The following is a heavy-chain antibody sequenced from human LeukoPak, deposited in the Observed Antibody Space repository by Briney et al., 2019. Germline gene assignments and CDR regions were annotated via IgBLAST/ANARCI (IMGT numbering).Heavy chain of an antibody. V-gene: IGHV1-69*04. CDR2: IIPILGIA. CDR1: GGTFSSYA. Sequence: SVKVSCKASGGTFSSYAISWVRQAPGQGLEWMGRIIPILGIANYAQKLQGRVTITADKSTSTAYMELSSLRSEDTAVYYCARSPSLDYYGMDVWGQGTTVTVSS. J-gene: IGHJ6*02. CDR3: ARSPSLDYYGMDV.